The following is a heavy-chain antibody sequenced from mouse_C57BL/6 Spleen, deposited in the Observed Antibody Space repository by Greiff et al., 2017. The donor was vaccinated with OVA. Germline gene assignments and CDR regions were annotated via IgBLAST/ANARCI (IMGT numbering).Heavy chain of an antibody. CDR1: GFTFSDYY. CDR2: INYDGSST. CDR3: ARDGFGDY. J-gene: IGHJ4*01. V-gene: IGHV5-16*01. Sequence: EVLLVASEGGLVQPGSSMKLSCTASGFTFSDYYMAWVRQVPEKGLEWVANINYDGSSTYYLDSLKSRFIISRDNAKNILYLQMSSLKSEDTATYYCARDGFGDYWGQGTSVTVSS.